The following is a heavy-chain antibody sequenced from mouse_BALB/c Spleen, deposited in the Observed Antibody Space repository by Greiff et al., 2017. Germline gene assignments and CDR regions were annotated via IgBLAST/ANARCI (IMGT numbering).Heavy chain of an antibody. CDR2: IFPGSGNT. CDR3: AELGRWYFDV. Sequence: QVQLQQSGPELVKPGASVKISCKASGYSFTSYYIHWVKQRPGQGLEWIGWIFPGSGNTKYNEKFKGKATLTADTSSSTAYMQLSSLTSEDSAVYFCAELGRWYFDVWGAGTTVTVSS. D-gene: IGHD4-1*01. CDR1: GYSFTSYY. J-gene: IGHJ1*01. V-gene: IGHV1-66*01.